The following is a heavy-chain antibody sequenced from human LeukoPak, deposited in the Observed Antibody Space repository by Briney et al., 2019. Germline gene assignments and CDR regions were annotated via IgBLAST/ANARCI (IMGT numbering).Heavy chain of an antibody. V-gene: IGHV1-18*01. CDR2: ISAYNGNT. J-gene: IGHJ4*02. CDR3: AREPYYYGSGSYLAPDY. CDR1: GYTFTIYG. Sequence: ASVRVSSMASGYTFTIYGISWVRQAPGEGVEWMGWISAYNGNTNYTQKLQGRVTITTDTSTSTAYMELRSLRSDHTAAYYCAREPYYYGSGSYLAPDYWGQGTLVTVSS. D-gene: IGHD3-10*01.